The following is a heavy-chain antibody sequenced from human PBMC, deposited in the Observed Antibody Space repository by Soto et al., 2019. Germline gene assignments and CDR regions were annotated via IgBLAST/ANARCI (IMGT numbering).Heavy chain of an antibody. V-gene: IGHV4-61*01. CDR3: ARGRDVAAAGIQVFDY. CDR2: IYYSGST. D-gene: IGHD6-13*01. CDR1: GGSVSSGSYY. Sequence: PSETLSLTCTVSGGSVSSGSYYWSWIRQPPGKGLEWIGYIYYSGSTNYNPSLKSRVTISVDTSKNQFSLKLSSVTAADTAVYYCARGRDVAAAGIQVFDYWGQGTLVTVSS. J-gene: IGHJ4*02.